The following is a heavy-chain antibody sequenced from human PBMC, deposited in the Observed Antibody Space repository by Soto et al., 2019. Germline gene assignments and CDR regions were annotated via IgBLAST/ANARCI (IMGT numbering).Heavy chain of an antibody. CDR2: INPNSGGT. D-gene: IGHD6-6*01. Sequence: ASVKVSCKASGYTFTGYYMHWVRQAPGQGLEWMGWINPNSGGTNYAQKFQGWVTMTRDTSISTAYMELSRLRSDDTAVYYCATSIAARSPFGLEYYYYMDVWGKGTTVTVSS. CDR1: GYTFTGYY. J-gene: IGHJ6*03. V-gene: IGHV1-2*04. CDR3: ATSIAARSPFGLEYYYYMDV.